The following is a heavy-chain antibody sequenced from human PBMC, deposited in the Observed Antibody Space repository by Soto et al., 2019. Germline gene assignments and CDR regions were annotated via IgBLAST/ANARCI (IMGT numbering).Heavy chain of an antibody. V-gene: IGHV4-59*01. J-gene: IGHJ6*02. Sequence: SETLSLTCTVSGGSISSYYRSWIRQPPGKGLEWIGYIYYSGSTNYNPSLKSRVTISVDTSKNQFSLKLSSVTAADTAVYYCARDSGSSGMDVWGQGTTVTVSS. CDR2: IYYSGST. CDR1: GGSISSYY. CDR3: ARDSGSSGMDV.